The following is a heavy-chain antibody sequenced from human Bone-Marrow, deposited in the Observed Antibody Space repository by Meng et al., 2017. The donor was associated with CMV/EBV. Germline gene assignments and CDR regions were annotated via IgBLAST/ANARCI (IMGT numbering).Heavy chain of an antibody. V-gene: IGHV3-30*04. CDR2: ISYDGSNK. CDR1: GFTFSSYA. Sequence: SCAASGFTFSSYAMHWVRQAPGKGLEWVAVISYDGSNKYYADSVKGRFTISRDNSKNTLYLQMNSLRSEDTAVYYCARDYCSSTSCYTFGMDVWGQWNTVTVSS. J-gene: IGHJ6*02. D-gene: IGHD2-2*02. CDR3: ARDYCSSTSCYTFGMDV.